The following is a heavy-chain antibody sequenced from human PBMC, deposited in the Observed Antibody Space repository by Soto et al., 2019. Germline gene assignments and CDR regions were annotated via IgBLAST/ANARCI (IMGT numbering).Heavy chain of an antibody. J-gene: IGHJ6*02. D-gene: IGHD1-26*01. CDR3: GGSYGEDYYYGMDV. V-gene: IGHV3-30*03. CDR2: ISYDGSNK. CDR1: GFTFSSYG. Sequence: GGSLRLSCAASGFTFSSYGMHWVRQAPGKGLEWVAVISYDGSNKYYADSVKGRFTISRDNSKNTLYLQMNSLRAEDTAVYYCGGSYGEDYYYGMDVWGQGTTVTVSS.